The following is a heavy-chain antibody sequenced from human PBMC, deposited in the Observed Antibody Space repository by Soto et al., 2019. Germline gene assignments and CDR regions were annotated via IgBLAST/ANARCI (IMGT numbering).Heavy chain of an antibody. CDR3: AREGGSGWYGGYYYYGMDV. Sequence: EVQLVESGGGLVKPGGSLRLSCAASGFTFSSYSMNWVRQAPGKGLEWVSSISSSSSYIYYADSVKGRFTISRDNAKNSLYLQMNSLRAEDTAGYYCAREGGSGWYGGYYYYGMDVWGQGTTVTVSS. J-gene: IGHJ6*02. V-gene: IGHV3-21*01. CDR1: GFTFSSYS. D-gene: IGHD6-19*01. CDR2: ISSSSSYI.